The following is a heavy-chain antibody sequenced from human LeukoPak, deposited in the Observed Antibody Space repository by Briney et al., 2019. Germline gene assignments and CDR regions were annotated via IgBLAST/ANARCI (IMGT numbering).Heavy chain of an antibody. J-gene: IGHJ5*02. CDR1: GGSISSYY. D-gene: IGHD2-2*01. V-gene: IGHV4-59*08. Sequence: SETLSLTCTVSGGSISSYYWSWIRQPPGKGLEWIGYIYYSGSTNYNPSLKSRVTISVDTSKNQFSLKLSSVTAADTAVYYCASQVVPAALRGWFDPWGQGTLVTVSS. CDR2: IYYSGST. CDR3: ASQVVPAALRGWFDP.